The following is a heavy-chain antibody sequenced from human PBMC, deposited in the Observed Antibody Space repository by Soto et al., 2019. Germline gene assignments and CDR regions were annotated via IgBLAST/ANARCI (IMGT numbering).Heavy chain of an antibody. CDR3: DRGGETGLNDY. V-gene: IGHV3-73*02. CDR1: GFSFSDSA. CDR2: IRSKANSYLI. J-gene: IGHJ4*02. Sequence: EVQLVESGGGLVQPGGSLRLSCAASGFSFSDSAMNWVRQASGKGLEWIARIRSKANSYLIAYDESVRGRFIISRDDSKNTAYLQMNDLNTEDTAIHYCDRGGETGLNDYWGQGTPVSVS. D-gene: IGHD3-16*01.